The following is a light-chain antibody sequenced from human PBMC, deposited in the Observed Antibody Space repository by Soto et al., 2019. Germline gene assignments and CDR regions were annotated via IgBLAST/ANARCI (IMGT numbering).Light chain of an antibody. CDR3: QQYGSSPSIN. J-gene: IGKJ5*01. CDR1: QSVSSSY. CDR2: GAS. V-gene: IGKV3-20*01. Sequence: EIVLAQSPGTLSLSPGERATLSCRASQSVSSSYLAWYQQKPGQAPRLLIYGASSRATGIPDRFSGSGSGTDFTLTISRLEPEDFAVYYCQQYGSSPSINFRQGTRLEIK.